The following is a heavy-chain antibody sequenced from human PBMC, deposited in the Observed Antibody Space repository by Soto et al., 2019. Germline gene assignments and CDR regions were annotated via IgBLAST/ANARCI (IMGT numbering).Heavy chain of an antibody. J-gene: IGHJ4*02. CDR1: GFTFSSYG. V-gene: IGHV3-30*18. CDR2: ISYDGSNK. CDR3: VKAGIAVAGTYYFGN. Sequence: QVKLVESGGGVVQPGRSLRLSCAASGFTFSSYGMHWVRQAPGNGLEWVAVISYDGSNKYYADSVKGRFTISRDNSKNTLYLQMNRLRAEDTAVYYCVKAGIAVAGTYYFGNWGQGTLVTVSS. D-gene: IGHD6-13*01.